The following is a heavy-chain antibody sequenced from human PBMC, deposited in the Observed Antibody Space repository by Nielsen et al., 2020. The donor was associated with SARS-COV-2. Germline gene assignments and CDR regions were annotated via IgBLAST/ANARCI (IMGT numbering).Heavy chain of an antibody. CDR1: GFTFDDYG. Sequence: GESLKISCAASGFTFDDYGMSWVRQAPGKGLEWVSGIKWNGGSTGYADSVKGRFTISRDNAKNSLYLQMNSLRAEDTALYHCARDQLWFGEIDRWFDPWGQGTLVTVSS. CDR2: IKWNGGST. J-gene: IGHJ5*02. CDR3: ARDQLWFGEIDRWFDP. D-gene: IGHD3-10*01. V-gene: IGHV3-20*01.